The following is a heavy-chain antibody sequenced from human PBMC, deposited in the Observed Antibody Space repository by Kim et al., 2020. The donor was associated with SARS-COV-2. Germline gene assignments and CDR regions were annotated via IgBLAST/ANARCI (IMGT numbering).Heavy chain of an antibody. J-gene: IGHJ5*02. CDR3: AKHHP. V-gene: IGHV4-59*08. CDR1: GASIRNSY. Sequence: PSETLSLTGAFSGASIRNSYWGWIRQPPGRGLEWIGYLSELGDTNYNPSLKSRVTISRDTSENRFSLNVNSVTAADTAVYYCAKHHPW. CDR2: LSELGDT.